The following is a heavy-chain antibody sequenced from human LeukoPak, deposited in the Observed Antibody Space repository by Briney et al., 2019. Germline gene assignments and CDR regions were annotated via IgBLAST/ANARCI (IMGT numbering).Heavy chain of an antibody. CDR1: GGSISSSSYY. Sequence: SETLSLTCTVSGGSISSSSYYWGWIRQPPGKGLEWIGSIYYSGSTYYNPSLKSRVTISVDTSKNQFSLKLSSVTAADTAVYYRARGPLYYVWGSYRPAPPYYFDYWGQGTLVTVSS. V-gene: IGHV4-39*01. J-gene: IGHJ4*02. CDR3: ARGPLYYVWGSYRPAPPYYFDY. CDR2: IYYSGST. D-gene: IGHD3-16*02.